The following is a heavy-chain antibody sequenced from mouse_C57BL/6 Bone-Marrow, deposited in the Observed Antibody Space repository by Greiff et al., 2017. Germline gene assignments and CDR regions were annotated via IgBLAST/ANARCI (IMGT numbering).Heavy chain of an antibody. D-gene: IGHD1-1*01. CDR1: GYTFTSYW. Sequence: QVQLQQPGAELVKPGASVKLSCKASGYTFTSYWMQWVKQRPGQCLEWIGEIDPSDSYTNYNQKFKGKATLTVDTSSSTAYMQLSSLTSEDSAVYYCARHYGSSYGWYFDVWGTGTTVTVSS. CDR2: IDPSDSYT. J-gene: IGHJ1*03. CDR3: ARHYGSSYGWYFDV. V-gene: IGHV1-50*01.